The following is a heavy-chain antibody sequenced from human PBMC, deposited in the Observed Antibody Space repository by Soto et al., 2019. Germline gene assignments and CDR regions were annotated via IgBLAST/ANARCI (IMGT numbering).Heavy chain of an antibody. V-gene: IGHV4-30-4*01. CDR1: GGSIRSGDNY. Sequence: SETLSLTCTVSGGSIRSGDNYWSWIRQTPGKGLEWIGYIYYSGITYYNPSLNSRVTVSVDTSKNQFSLKVTSVTAADTAVYYCARLHGYCISSSCHGHYAMDVWGQGTTVTVSS. D-gene: IGHD2-2*01. J-gene: IGHJ6*02. CDR2: IYYSGIT. CDR3: ARLHGYCISSSCHGHYAMDV.